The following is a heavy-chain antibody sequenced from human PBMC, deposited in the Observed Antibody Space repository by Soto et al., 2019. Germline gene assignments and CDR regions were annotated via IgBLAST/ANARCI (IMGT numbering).Heavy chain of an antibody. CDR3: ARVRVLLWFGELFLDY. CDR2: IWYDGSNK. J-gene: IGHJ4*02. V-gene: IGHV3-33*01. D-gene: IGHD3-10*01. Sequence: GGSLRLSCAASGFTFSSYGMHWVRQAPGKGLEWVAVIWYDGSNKYYADSVKGRFTISRDNSKNTLYLQMNSLRAEDTAVYYCARVRVLLWFGELFLDYWGQGTLVTVSS. CDR1: GFTFSSYG.